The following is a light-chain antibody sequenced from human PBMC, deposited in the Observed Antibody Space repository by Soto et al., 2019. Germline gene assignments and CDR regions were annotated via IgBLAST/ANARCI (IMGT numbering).Light chain of an antibody. V-gene: IGKV3-20*01. CDR3: HQYGSSPWT. CDR2: GAS. Sequence: EIVLTQSPGTLSLSPGERATLSCRASQSVSSSYLAWYQQKPGQALRLLIYGASSRATGIPDRFSGSGSGTDFTLTISRLEPEDFAVYYCHQYGSSPWTFGQGTKVEIK. J-gene: IGKJ1*01. CDR1: QSVSSSY.